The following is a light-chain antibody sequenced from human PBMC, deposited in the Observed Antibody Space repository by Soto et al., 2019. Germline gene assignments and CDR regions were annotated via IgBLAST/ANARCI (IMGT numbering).Light chain of an antibody. J-gene: IGKJ1*01. V-gene: IGKV1-39*01. Sequence: IQMSQSPSCLSASLGDGAAVAWGASQSISSYLNWYHQKTGKAPNLLIFAASSLQTGVPSRFSGSRSGTKVTLSISSLQTEEVATYYCQQSYSTPRTFGQGTKVDI. CDR2: AAS. CDR1: QSISSY. CDR3: QQSYSTPRT.